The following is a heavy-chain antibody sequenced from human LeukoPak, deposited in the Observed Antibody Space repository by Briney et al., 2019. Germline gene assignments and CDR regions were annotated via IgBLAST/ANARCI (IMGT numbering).Heavy chain of an antibody. CDR3: ARGLSNYYGSGSYYIFDY. CDR1: GGSFSGCY. V-gene: IGHV4-34*01. CDR2: INHSRST. J-gene: IGHJ4*02. Sequence: PSETLSLTCAVYGGSFSGCYWSWIRQPPGKGLEWIGEINHSRSTNYNPSLKSRVTISVDTSKNQCSLKLSSVTAADTAVYYCARGLSNYYGSGSYYIFDYWGQGTLVTVSS. D-gene: IGHD3-10*01.